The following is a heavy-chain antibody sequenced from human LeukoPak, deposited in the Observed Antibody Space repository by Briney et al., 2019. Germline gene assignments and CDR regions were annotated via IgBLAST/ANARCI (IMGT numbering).Heavy chain of an antibody. CDR3: AKDRAPGSYHDY. CDR1: GFTFSSYA. CDR2: ISGSGGST. J-gene: IGHJ4*02. D-gene: IGHD1-26*01. Sequence: GGSLRLSCAASGFTFSSYAMSWVRQAPGKGLEWVSAISGSGGSTYYADTVKGRFTISRDNSKNTLYLQMNSLRAEDTAVYYCAKDRAPGSYHDYWGQGTLVTVSS. V-gene: IGHV3-23*01.